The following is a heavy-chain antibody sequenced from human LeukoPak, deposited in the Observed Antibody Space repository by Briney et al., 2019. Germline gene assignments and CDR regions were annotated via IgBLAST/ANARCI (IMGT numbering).Heavy chain of an antibody. CDR1: GGSISAYY. CDR3: ASFSWGSGSYNQEAIWSWFDP. J-gene: IGHJ5*02. Sequence: SETLSLTCTVSGGSISAYYWSWIRQPPGKGLEWIGYINYSGNTNYNPSLKSRATISVDTSKNQFSLKLSSVTAADTAVYYCASFSWGSGSYNQEAIWSWFDPWGQGTLVIVSS. CDR2: INYSGNT. D-gene: IGHD3-10*01. V-gene: IGHV4-59*08.